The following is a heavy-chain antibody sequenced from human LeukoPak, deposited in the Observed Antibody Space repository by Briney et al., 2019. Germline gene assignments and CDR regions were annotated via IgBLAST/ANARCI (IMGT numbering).Heavy chain of an antibody. CDR3: ARHQYTHYEFDP. CDR2: INHSGST. CDR1: GGSFSGYY. D-gene: IGHD4-4*01. J-gene: IGHJ5*02. Sequence: SETLSLTCAVYGGSFSGYYWSWIRQPPGKGLEWIGEINHSGSTNYNPPLKSRVTVSVDTSKDQFFLKLRSVTAADTAVYYCARHQYTHYEFDPWGQGILVTVSS. V-gene: IGHV4-34*01.